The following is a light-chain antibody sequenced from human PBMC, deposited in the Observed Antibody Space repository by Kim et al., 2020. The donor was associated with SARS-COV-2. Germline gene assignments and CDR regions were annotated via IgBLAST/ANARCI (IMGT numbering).Light chain of an antibody. CDR2: YDS. V-gene: IGLV3-21*04. J-gene: IGLJ1*01. CDR1: NIGSKS. CDR3: QVWDCSSYHFF. Sequence: SYELTQPPSVSVAPGKTARITCGGNNIGSKSVHWYQQKPGQAPVLVIYYDSDRPSGIPERFSGSNSGNTATLTISRVEAGDEADFYCQVWDCSSYHFFFG.